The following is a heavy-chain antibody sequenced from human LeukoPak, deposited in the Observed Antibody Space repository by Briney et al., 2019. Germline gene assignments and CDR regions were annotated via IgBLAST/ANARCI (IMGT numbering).Heavy chain of an antibody. CDR1: GGSISTYY. V-gene: IGHV4-59*01. J-gene: IGHJ4*02. CDR3: ARGYSNSFDY. D-gene: IGHD4-11*01. CDR2: IYYSGST. Sequence: SETLSLTCTVSGGSISTYYWSWIRQPPGKGLEWIGYIYYSGSTYYNPSLKSRVTIPVDTSKSQFSLKLSSVTAADTAVYYCARGYSNSFDYWGRGTLVTVSS.